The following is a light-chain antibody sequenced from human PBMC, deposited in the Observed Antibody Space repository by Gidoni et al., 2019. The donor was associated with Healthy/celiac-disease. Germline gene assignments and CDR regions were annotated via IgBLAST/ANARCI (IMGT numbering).Light chain of an antibody. CDR2: AAS. Sequence: DIQMTPSPSSLSASVGDRVTITCRASQSISSYLNWYQQNPGKAPKLLIYAASSWQSGVPSRFSGSGSVTEFTLTISSLQPEDFATYYGQQSYSTPLTFGGGTKVEIK. CDR1: QSISSY. V-gene: IGKV1-39*01. J-gene: IGKJ4*01. CDR3: QQSYSTPLT.